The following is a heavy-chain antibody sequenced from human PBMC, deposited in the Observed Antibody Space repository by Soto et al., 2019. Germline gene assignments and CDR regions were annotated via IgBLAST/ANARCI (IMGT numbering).Heavy chain of an antibody. CDR1: GGSFSGYY. J-gene: IGHJ6*02. Sequence: SETLSLTXAVYGGSFSGYYWSWIRQPPGKGLEWIGEINHSGSTNYNPSLKSRVTISVDTSKNQFSLKLSSVTAADTAVYYCARGRHHYDFWSGLLYGMDVWGQGTTVTVSS. V-gene: IGHV4-34*01. CDR2: INHSGST. D-gene: IGHD3-3*01. CDR3: ARGRHHYDFWSGLLYGMDV.